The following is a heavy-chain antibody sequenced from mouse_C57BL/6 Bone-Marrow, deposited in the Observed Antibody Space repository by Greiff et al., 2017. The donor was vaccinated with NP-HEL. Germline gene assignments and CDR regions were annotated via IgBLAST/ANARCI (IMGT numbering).Heavy chain of an antibody. CDR3: ARMGYDDYAIDY. D-gene: IGHD2-2*01. Sequence: EVQGVESGGGLVQPGESLKLSCESNEYEFPSHDMSWVRKTPEKRLELVAAINSDGGSTSYPDTMERRFIISRDNTKKNLYLQMSSLRSEDTALYYCARMGYDDYAIDYWGQGTSVTVSS. V-gene: IGHV5-2*01. CDR1: EYEFPSHD. J-gene: IGHJ4*01. CDR2: INSDGGST.